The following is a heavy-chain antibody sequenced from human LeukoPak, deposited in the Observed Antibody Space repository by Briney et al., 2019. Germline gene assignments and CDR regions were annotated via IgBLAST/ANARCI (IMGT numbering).Heavy chain of an antibody. J-gene: IGHJ5*02. D-gene: IGHD3-22*01. Sequence: SETLSLTCTVSGGSISSYYWSWIRQPAGKGLEWIGRIYTSGSTNYNPSLKSRVTMSVDTSKNQFSLKLSSVTAADTAVYYCARDRDYYDSSGYYWDRWGQGTLVTVSS. V-gene: IGHV4-4*07. CDR1: GGSISSYY. CDR2: IYTSGST. CDR3: ARDRDYYDSSGYYWDR.